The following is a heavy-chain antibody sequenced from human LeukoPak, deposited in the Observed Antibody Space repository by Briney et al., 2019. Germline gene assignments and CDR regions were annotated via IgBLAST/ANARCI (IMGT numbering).Heavy chain of an antibody. Sequence: PGGSLRLSCAASGFTFSSYAMTWVRQAPGKGLEWVSAISGSGGSTYSADSVKGRFTISRDNAKNSLFLQMNSLRDEDTGVYYCAIRGYYDTSYSYYYHALDVWGQGTTVTVSS. J-gene: IGHJ6*02. CDR3: AIRGYYDTSYSYYYHALDV. CDR1: GFTFSSYA. D-gene: IGHD3-22*01. CDR2: ISGSGGST. V-gene: IGHV3-23*01.